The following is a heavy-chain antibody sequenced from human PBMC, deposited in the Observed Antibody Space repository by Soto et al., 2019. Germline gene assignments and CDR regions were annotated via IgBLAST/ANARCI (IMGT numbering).Heavy chain of an antibody. CDR2: IIPILGTG. CDR1: GGTFTSDT. D-gene: IGHD4-17*01. V-gene: IGHV1-69*08. J-gene: IGHJ6*03. Sequence: QVQLVQSGPEVKKSGSSVKVSCKLSGGTFTSDTISWLRRAPGQGLEWMGRIIPILGTGNYAQKFQGSITITEYKATNTGYMELSSLTSEDTAIYYCAREEVSYHTGTFPVYYMDVWGNGTTVTVSS. CDR3: AREEVSYHTGTFPVYYMDV.